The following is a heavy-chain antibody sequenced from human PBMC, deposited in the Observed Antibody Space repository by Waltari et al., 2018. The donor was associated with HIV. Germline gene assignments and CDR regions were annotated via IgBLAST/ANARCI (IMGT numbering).Heavy chain of an antibody. CDR3: ARRGVLTYYYTMDV. CDR2: IWYDGSNK. J-gene: IGHJ6*02. Sequence: LSCAASGFTFSSYGMHWVRQAPGKGLEWVAVIWYDGSNKYYADSVKGRFSISRDNSKNTLYLQMNSLRAEDTAVYFCARRGVLTYYYTMDVWGQGTTVTVSS. V-gene: IGHV3-33*01. CDR1: GFTFSSYG. D-gene: IGHD3-10*01.